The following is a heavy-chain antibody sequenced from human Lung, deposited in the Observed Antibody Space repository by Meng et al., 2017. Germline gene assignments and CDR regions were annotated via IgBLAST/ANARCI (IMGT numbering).Heavy chain of an antibody. D-gene: IGHD3-3*01. V-gene: IGHV3-74*01. CDR3: ARDLAWVLFDY. J-gene: IGHJ4*02. Sequence: GQPVGFGGWLVRPGGSRRLSCGASGFNFGDYIMHWVRQSPGKGLEWISRIVSDGGITTYADSVKGRFTVSRDNAKNTLYLQMNSLGADDTAVYYCARDLAWVLFDYWGQGALVTVSS. CDR1: GFNFGDYI. CDR2: IVSDGGIT.